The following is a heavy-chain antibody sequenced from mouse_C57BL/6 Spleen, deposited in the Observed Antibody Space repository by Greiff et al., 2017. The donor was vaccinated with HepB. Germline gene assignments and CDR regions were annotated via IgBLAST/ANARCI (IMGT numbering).Heavy chain of an antibody. CDR1: GFNIKDDY. CDR2: IDPENGDT. Sequence: VHVKQSGAELVRPGASVKLSCTASGFNIKDDYMHWVKQRPEQGLEWIGWIDPENGDTEYASKFQGKATITADTSSNTAYLQLSSLTSEDTAVYYCTRAYYSNYEAWFAYWGQGTLVTVSA. J-gene: IGHJ3*01. CDR3: TRAYYSNYEAWFAY. D-gene: IGHD2-5*01. V-gene: IGHV14-4*01.